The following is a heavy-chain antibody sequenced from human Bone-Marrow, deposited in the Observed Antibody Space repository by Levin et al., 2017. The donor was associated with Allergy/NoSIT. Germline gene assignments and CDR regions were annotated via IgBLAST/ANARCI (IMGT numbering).Heavy chain of an antibody. CDR2: TRNKANSYTT. CDR3: ARAGDGSGSTRGKTSKTYYYYYMDG. J-gene: IGHJ6*03. CDR1: GFTFSDHY. D-gene: IGHD3-10*01. Sequence: GGSLRLSCAASGFTFSDHYMDWVRQAPGKGLEWVGRTRNKANSYTTEYAASVKGRFTISRDDSKNSLYLQMNSLKTEDTAVYYCARAGDGSGSTRGKTSKTYYYYYMDGWGKGTTVTVSS. V-gene: IGHV3-72*01.